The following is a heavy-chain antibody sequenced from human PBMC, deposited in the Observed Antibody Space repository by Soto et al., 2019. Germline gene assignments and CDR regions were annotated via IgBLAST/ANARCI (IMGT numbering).Heavy chain of an antibody. J-gene: IGHJ2*01. V-gene: IGHV4-31*03. Sequence: QVQLQESGPGLVKPSQTLSLTCTVSGGSISSGGYSWSWIRQHPGKGLEWIGYIYYSGSTYYNPSLKSRVTISVDTTQHQFTLKLSSVTAADKAVYYCARQMATIRDWYFDLWGRGTLVTVSS. CDR3: ARQMATIRDWYFDL. D-gene: IGHD5-12*01. CDR2: IYYSGST. CDR1: GGSISSGGYS.